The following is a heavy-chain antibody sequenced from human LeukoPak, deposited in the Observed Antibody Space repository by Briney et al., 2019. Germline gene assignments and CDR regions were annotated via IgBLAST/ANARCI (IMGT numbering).Heavy chain of an antibody. CDR3: ARSGGYSYGWYAAQPFDY. V-gene: IGHV3-21*01. D-gene: IGHD5-18*01. J-gene: IGHJ4*02. Sequence: GGSLRLSCAASGFTFSSYSMNWVRQAPGKGLEWVSSISSSSSYIYYADSVKGRFTISRDNAKNSLYLQMNSLRAEDTAVYYCARSGGYSYGWYAAQPFDYWGQGTLVTVSS. CDR2: ISSSSSYI. CDR1: GFTFSSYS.